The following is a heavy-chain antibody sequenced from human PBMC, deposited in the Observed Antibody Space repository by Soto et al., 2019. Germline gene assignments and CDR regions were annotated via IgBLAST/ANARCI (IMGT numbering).Heavy chain of an antibody. CDR2: ISSSSSYI. V-gene: IGHV3-21*01. Sequence: PGGSLRLSCAASGFTFRSYSMNWVRQAPGKGLEWVSSISSSSSYIYYADSVKGRFTISRDNAKNSLYLQMNSLRAEDTAVYYCARDGRRGYPDAFDIWGQGTMVTVSS. CDR1: GFTFRSYS. J-gene: IGHJ3*02. D-gene: IGHD5-12*01. CDR3: ARDGRRGYPDAFDI.